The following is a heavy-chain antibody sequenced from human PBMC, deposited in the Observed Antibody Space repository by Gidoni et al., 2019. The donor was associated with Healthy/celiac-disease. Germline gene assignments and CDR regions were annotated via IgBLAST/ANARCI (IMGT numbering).Heavy chain of an antibody. V-gene: IGHV3-23*01. J-gene: IGHJ4*02. CDR1: GFTFRSYA. CDR3: AGTPLSSSSWYFDY. Sequence: EVQLLESGGGLVQPGGSLRLSCAASGFTFRSYAMSWVRQAPGKGLEWVSAISGSGGSTYYADSVKGRFTISRDNSKNTLYLQMNSLRAEDTAVYYCAGTPLSSSSWYFDYWGQGTLVTVSS. D-gene: IGHD6-13*01. CDR2: ISGSGGST.